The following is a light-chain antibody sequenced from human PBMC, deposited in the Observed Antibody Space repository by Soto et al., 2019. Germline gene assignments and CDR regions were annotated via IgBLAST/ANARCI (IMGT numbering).Light chain of an antibody. V-gene: IGKV3-15*01. CDR3: QQYNNWPRT. Sequence: EVVVTQSPATLSVSPGERVTLSCRASQSVSTNLAWYQQKPGQAPRHLIYGASTRATDIPARFSGSGSGTEFTLTISSLQSEDVAVYYCQQYNNWPRTFGGGTKVEIK. J-gene: IGKJ4*01. CDR2: GAS. CDR1: QSVSTN.